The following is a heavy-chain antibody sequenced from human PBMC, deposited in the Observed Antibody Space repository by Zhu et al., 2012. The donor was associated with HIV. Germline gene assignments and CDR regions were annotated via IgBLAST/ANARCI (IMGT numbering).Heavy chain of an antibody. V-gene: IGHV4-59*11. D-gene: IGHD3-22*01. CDR2: IYYSGST. CDR3: ARVMENYYDSSGYYGAFDI. J-gene: IGHJ3*02. Sequence: QVQLQESGPGLVKPSETLSLTCTVSGGSISSHYWSWIRQPPGKGLEWIGYIYYSGSTNYNPSLKSRVTISVDTSKNQFSLKLSSVTAADTAVYYCARVMENYYDSSGYYGAFDIWGQGTMVTVSS. CDR1: GGSISSHY.